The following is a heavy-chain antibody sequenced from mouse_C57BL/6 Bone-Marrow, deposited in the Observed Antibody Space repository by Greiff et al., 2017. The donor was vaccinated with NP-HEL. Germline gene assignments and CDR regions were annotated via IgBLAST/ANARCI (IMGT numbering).Heavy chain of an antibody. Sequence: VKLMESGAELVKPGASVKLSCKASGYTFTSYWMHWVKQRPGQGLEWIGMIHPNSGSTNYNEKFKSKATLTVDKSSSTAYMQLSSLTSEDSAVYYCARQLGPYFDYWGQGTTLTVSS. J-gene: IGHJ2*01. CDR3: ARQLGPYFDY. V-gene: IGHV1-64*01. CDR1: GYTFTSYW. CDR2: IHPNSGST. D-gene: IGHD4-1*02.